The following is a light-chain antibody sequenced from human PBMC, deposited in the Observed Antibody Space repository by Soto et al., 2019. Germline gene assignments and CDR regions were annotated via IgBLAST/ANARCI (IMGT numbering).Light chain of an antibody. V-gene: IGKV1D-17*01. J-gene: IGKJ4*01. CDR3: QQHNSNS. Sequence: NIQMTQSPSAMSASVGDRVTITCRARQGITNFLAWFHQKPGKVPNHVISGASSLQSGVPSSFSGSGSGTEFTLTISRLQAEDFATYSSQQHNSNSFGEGTKVEIQ. CDR1: QGITNF. CDR2: GAS.